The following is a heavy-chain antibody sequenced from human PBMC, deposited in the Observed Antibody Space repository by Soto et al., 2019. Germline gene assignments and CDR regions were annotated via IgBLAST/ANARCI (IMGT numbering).Heavy chain of an antibody. CDR1: GYTFTNYA. Sequence: ASVKVSCKASGYTFTNYAMHWVRQAPGQGLEWMGWINPNSGGTNYAQKFQGWVTMTRDTSISTAYMELSRLRSDDTAVYYCARPSGGSGRFDAFDIWGQGTMVTVSS. CDR2: INPNSGGT. V-gene: IGHV1-2*04. J-gene: IGHJ3*02. CDR3: ARPSGGSGRFDAFDI. D-gene: IGHD6-19*01.